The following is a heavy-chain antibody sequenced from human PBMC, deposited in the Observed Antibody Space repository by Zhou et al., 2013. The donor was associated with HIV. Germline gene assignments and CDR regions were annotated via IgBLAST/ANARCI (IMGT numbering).Heavy chain of an antibody. CDR2: MNPNNGNT. Sequence: QVQLVQSGTEVKKPGASVKVSCKASGYTFTTYDINWVRQATGQGLEYMGWMNPNNGNTASAQRFQGRITMTRTTSISTAYLELTGLRSEDTAVYYCARDFPVAMTTVTRRPGWFDPWGQGTLVTVSS. CDR1: GYTFTTYD. CDR3: ARDFPVAMTTVTRRPGWFDP. D-gene: IGHD4-4*01. J-gene: IGHJ5*02. V-gene: IGHV1-8*02.